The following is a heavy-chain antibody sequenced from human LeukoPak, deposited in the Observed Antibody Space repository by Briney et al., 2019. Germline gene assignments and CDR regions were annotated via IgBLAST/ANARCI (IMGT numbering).Heavy chain of an antibody. CDR2: ISYDGSNK. CDR3: ARGLGDLSFVDY. V-gene: IGHV3-30-3*01. Sequence: GRSLRLSCAASGFTFSSYAMHWVRQAPGKGLEWVAVISYDGSNKYYADSVKGRFTISRDNSKNTLYLQVNSLRAEDTAVYHCARGLGDLSFVDYWGQGTLVTVSS. J-gene: IGHJ4*02. CDR1: GFTFSSYA. D-gene: IGHD3-16*02.